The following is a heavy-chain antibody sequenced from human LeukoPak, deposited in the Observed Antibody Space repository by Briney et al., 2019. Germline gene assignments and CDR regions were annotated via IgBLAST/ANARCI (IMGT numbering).Heavy chain of an antibody. CDR1: GFTFDDYA. CDR2: ISWNSGSI. V-gene: IGHV3-9*01. CDR3: AKDMSPIETATTFPYYYYGMDV. Sequence: GRSLRLSCAASGFTFDDYAMHWVRQAPGKGLEWVSGISWNSGSIGYADSVKGRFTISRDNAKNSLYLQMNSLRAEDTALYYCAKDMSPIETATTFPYYYYGMDVWGQGTTVTVSS. D-gene: IGHD5-24*01. J-gene: IGHJ6*02.